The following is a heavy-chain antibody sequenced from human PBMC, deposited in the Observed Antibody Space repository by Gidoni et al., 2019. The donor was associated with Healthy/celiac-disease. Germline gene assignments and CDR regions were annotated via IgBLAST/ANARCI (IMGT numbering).Heavy chain of an antibody. D-gene: IGHD5-12*01. CDR3: AKGRGYSGYDYDY. J-gene: IGHJ4*02. CDR2: ISGSGGST. CDR1: GFTFSSYA. V-gene: IGHV3-23*01. Sequence: EVQLLESGGGLVQPGGFLRLSCAAPGFTFSSYAMSWVRQAPGKGLEWVSAISGSGGSTYYADSVKGRFTISRDNSKNTLYLQMNSLRAEDTAVYYCAKGRGYSGYDYDYWGQGTLVTVSS.